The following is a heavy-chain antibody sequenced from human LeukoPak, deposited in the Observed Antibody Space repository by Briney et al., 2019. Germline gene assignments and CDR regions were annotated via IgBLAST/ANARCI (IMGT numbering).Heavy chain of an antibody. CDR1: GGSFSGYY. J-gene: IGHJ4*02. D-gene: IGHD3-22*01. V-gene: IGHV4-34*01. CDR2: INHSGST. Sequence: PSETLSLTCAVYGGSFSGYYWSWIRQPPGKGLEWIGEINHSGSTNYNPSLKSRVTISVDTSKNQFSLKLSSVTAADTAVYYCARGGVGSGYYYFDYWGQGTLVTVSS. CDR3: ARGGVGSGYYYFDY.